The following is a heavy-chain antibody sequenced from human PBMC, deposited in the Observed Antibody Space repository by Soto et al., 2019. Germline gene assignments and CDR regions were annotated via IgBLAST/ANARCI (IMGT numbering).Heavy chain of an antibody. CDR2: IIPILGIA. CDR1: GGTFSSYT. CDR3: ARETTVVTPAVGFDP. J-gene: IGHJ5*02. D-gene: IGHD4-17*01. V-gene: IGHV1-69*08. Sequence: QVQLVQSGAEVKKPGSSVKVSCKASGGTFSSYTISWVRQAPGQGLEWMGRIIPILGIANYAQKFQGRVTITADKSTSTAYMELSSLRSEDTAVYYCARETTVVTPAVGFDPWGQGTLVTVSS.